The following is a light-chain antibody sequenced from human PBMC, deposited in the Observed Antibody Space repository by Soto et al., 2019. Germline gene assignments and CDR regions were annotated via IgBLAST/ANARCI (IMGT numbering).Light chain of an antibody. V-gene: IGLV1-51*01. J-gene: IGLJ2*01. Sequence: QSALTQPPSVSAAPGQTVTISCSGSSSNIGNNNVSWYQQLPGTAPKLLIYDNNKRPSGIPDRFSGSKSGTSATLGITGLQTGDEADYYCGTWYSSLSAVVFGGGTKVTVL. CDR1: SSNIGNNN. CDR3: GTWYSSLSAVV. CDR2: DNN.